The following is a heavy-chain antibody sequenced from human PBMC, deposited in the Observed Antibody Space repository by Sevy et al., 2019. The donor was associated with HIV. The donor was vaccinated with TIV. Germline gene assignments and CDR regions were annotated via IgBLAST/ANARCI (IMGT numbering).Heavy chain of an antibody. J-gene: IGHJ4*02. Sequence: GGSLRLSCAASGFIFSSAWMSWVRQAPGKGLEWVGRIKSKTDGGTTDYAAPVRGRFTISRDDSKNTLYLQMNSLKTEDTAVYYCVTDEEWNGVGATCFDYWGQGTLVTVSS. D-gene: IGHD1-26*01. CDR3: VTDEEWNGVGATCFDY. CDR1: GFIFSSAW. CDR2: IKSKTDGGTT. V-gene: IGHV3-15*01.